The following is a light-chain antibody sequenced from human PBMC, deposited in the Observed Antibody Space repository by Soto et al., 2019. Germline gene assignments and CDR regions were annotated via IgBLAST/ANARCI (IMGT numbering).Light chain of an antibody. V-gene: IGLV2-23*01. CDR2: EGS. J-gene: IGLJ1*01. CDR1: SSDVGCYNL. Sequence: QSVLTQPAAVSGSPGQSITISCTGTSSDVGCYNLVSWYQQHPGKAPKLMIYEGSKRPSGVSNRFSGSKSGNTASLTISGLPAEDEADYYCCSYAGSSTYVFGTGTKVTVL. CDR3: CSYAGSSTYV.